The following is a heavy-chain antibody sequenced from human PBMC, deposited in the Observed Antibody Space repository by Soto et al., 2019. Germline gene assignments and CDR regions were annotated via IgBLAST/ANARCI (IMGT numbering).Heavy chain of an antibody. Sequence: SVKVSCKASGGTFSSYASSWVRQAPGQGLEWMGAISPIFGTANYAQKFHGRVTITADESTSTAYTELKSLKSKHKAVYYCARGRLGSGGRCYYYLGQGTLVTGSS. V-gene: IGHV1-69*13. CDR2: ISPIFGTA. J-gene: IGHJ4*02. CDR3: ARGRLGSGGRCYYY. D-gene: IGHD2-15*01. CDR1: GGTFSSYA.